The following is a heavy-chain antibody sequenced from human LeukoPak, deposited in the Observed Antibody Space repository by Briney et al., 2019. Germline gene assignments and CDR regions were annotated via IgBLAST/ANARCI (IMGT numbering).Heavy chain of an antibody. V-gene: IGHV4-34*01. D-gene: IGHD3-9*01. J-gene: IGHJ3*02. Sequence: SETLSLTCTVSGGSISSYYWSWIRQPPGKGLEWIGEINHSGSTNYNPSLKSRVTISVDTSKNQFSLKLSSVTAADTAVYYCARVFLHWGILTGSSHDAFDIWGQGTMVTVSS. CDR3: ARVFLHWGILTGSSHDAFDI. CDR2: INHSGST. CDR1: GGSISSYY.